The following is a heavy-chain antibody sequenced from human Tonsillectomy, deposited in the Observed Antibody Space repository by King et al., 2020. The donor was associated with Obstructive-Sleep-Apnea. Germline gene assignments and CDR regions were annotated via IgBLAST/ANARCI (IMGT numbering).Heavy chain of an antibody. CDR3: AKVSPQGYDSGSYYTADYYYYDMDV. D-gene: IGHD3-10*01. CDR2: IRYDGSNK. Sequence: VQLVESGGGVVQPGGSLRLSCAASGFTFSGYGMHWVRQAPGKGLEWVAFIRYDGSNKYYADSVKGRFTISRDNSKNTLYLQMNSLRAEDTAVYYCAKVSPQGYDSGSYYTADYYYYDMDVWGQGTTVTVSS. V-gene: IGHV3-30*02. CDR1: GFTFSGYG. J-gene: IGHJ6*02.